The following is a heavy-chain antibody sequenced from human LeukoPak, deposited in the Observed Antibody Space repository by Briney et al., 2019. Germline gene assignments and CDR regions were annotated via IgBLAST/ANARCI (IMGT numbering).Heavy chain of an antibody. J-gene: IGHJ6*02. CDR1: GFTFSSYS. V-gene: IGHV3-21*01. Sequence: PGGSLRLSCAASGFTFSSYSMNWVRQARGKGLEWVSSIRGSSSYIFYADSVKGRFPISRDNAKNSLYLQMNSLRAEDTAVYYCAREPYSSGSYGMDVWGQGTTVTVSS. D-gene: IGHD6-19*01. CDR3: AREPYSSGSYGMDV. CDR2: IRGSSSYI.